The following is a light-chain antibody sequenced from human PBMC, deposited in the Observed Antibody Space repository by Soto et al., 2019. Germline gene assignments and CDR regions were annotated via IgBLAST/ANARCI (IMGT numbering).Light chain of an antibody. V-gene: IGLV2-8*01. CDR3: SSYGGSSNV. Sequence: QSALTHPPSSSGSPRQSVAIACTGTSSDVGGYNYVSWYQQHPGKAPKLMIYEVNKRPSGVPDCFSGSQSGNTASLIVSGLQAEDEADYYCSSYGGSSNVFGTGTKVTVL. CDR2: EVN. CDR1: SSDVGGYNY. J-gene: IGLJ1*01.